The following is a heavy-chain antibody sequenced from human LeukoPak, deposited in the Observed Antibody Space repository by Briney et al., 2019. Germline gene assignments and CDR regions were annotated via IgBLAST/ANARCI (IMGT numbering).Heavy chain of an antibody. D-gene: IGHD3-22*01. V-gene: IGHV4-4*02. CDR3: TREDRRFCPFAY. J-gene: IGHJ4*02. CDR1: GGSIDITNY. Sequence: SETPYLTCGVSGGSIDITNYWSCVRQAPGKGLEWIGEISHDGTTNYNPSLRSRVAMSLDRANNQFSLSLTSVTAADTAVYYCTREDRRFCPFAYWVQGVLVTVSS. CDR2: ISHDGTT.